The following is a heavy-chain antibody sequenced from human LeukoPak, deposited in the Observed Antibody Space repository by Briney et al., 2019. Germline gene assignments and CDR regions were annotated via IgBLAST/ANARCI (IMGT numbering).Heavy chain of an antibody. CDR1: GGSISSGDYY. CDR3: ARQYGDYGMLDY. Sequence: SETLSLTCTVSGGSISSGDYYWSWIRQPPGKGLEWIGYIYYSGSTYYNPSLKSRVTISVDTSKNQFPLKLSSVTAADTAVYYCARQYGDYGMLDYWGQGTLVTVSS. J-gene: IGHJ4*02. CDR2: IYYSGST. D-gene: IGHD4-17*01. V-gene: IGHV4-30-4*01.